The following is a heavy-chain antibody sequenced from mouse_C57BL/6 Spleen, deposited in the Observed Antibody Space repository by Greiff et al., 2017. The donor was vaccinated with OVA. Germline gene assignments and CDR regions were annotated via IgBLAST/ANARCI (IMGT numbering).Heavy chain of an antibody. D-gene: IGHD1-1*01. CDR3: ARDTTVVAGFDY. CDR2: IYPRSGNT. Sequence: VQLVESGAELARPGASVKLSCKASGYTFTSYGISWVKQRTGQGLEWIGEIYPRSGNTYYNEKFKGKATLTADKSSSTAYMELRSLTSEDSAVYFWARDTTVVAGFDYWGQGTTLTVSS. V-gene: IGHV1-81*01. J-gene: IGHJ2*01. CDR1: GYTFTSYG.